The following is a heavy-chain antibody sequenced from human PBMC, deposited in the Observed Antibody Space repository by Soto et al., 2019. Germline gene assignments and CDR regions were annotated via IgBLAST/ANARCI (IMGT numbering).Heavy chain of an antibody. Sequence: QVQLQESGPGLVKPSQTLSLTCTVSGGSISSGGYYWSWIRQHPGKGLEWIGYIYYSGSTYYNPSLKSRVTISVDASKNQFSLKLSSVTAADTAVYYCAIYDSSGSRGFQHWGQGTLVTVSS. CDR1: GGSISSGGYY. CDR3: AIYDSSGSRGFQH. CDR2: IYYSGST. J-gene: IGHJ1*01. D-gene: IGHD3-22*01. V-gene: IGHV4-31*03.